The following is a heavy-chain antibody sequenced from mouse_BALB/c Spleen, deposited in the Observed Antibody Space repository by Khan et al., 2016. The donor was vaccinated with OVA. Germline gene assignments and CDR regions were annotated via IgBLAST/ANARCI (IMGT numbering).Heavy chain of an antibody. CDR1: GYSITSDYA. J-gene: IGHJ2*01. Sequence: EVELVESGPGLVKPSQSLSLTCTVTGYSITSDYAWNWIRQFPGNKLEWMGYISYSGNTKYNPSLKSRVSITRDTSKNQFFLQLNSVTIEDTATYYCARIYGVDFDYWGQGTTLTVSS. CDR3: ARIYGVDFDY. D-gene: IGHD1-1*01. CDR2: ISYSGNT. V-gene: IGHV3-2*02.